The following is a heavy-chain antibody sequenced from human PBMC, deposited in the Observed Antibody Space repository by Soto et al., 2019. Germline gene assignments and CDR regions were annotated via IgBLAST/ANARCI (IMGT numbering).Heavy chain of an antibody. CDR2: MNPNSGNT. J-gene: IGHJ4*02. V-gene: IGHV1-8*01. D-gene: IGHD3-16*01. CDR3: ARVILDNGYNRLRPIDY. CDR1: GYTFTSYD. Sequence: QVQLVQSGAEVKKPGASVKVSCKASGYTFTSYDINWVRQATGQGLEWMGWMNPNSGNTGYAQKFQGRVTMTRNTSISTAYMELSSLRSEDTAVYYCARVILDNGYNRLRPIDYWGQGTLVTVSS.